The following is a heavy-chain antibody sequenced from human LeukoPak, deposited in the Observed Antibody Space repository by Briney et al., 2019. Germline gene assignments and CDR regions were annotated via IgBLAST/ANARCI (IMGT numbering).Heavy chain of an antibody. CDR1: GFTFSSYA. J-gene: IGHJ3*02. CDR2: ISSSGSTM. V-gene: IGHV3-48*03. Sequence: PGGSLRLSFAALGFTFSSYAMNWGRQAPGKGLGCGSYISSSGSTMSYADSVKGRFTISRDNAKNSLYLQMNSLRAEDTAVYYCARDFHCSSTACYAPDSFDIWGQGTLVTVSS. D-gene: IGHD2-2*01. CDR3: ARDFHCSSTACYAPDSFDI.